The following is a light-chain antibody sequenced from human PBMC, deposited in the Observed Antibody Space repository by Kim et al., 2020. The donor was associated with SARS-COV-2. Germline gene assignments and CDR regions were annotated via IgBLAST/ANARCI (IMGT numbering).Light chain of an antibody. V-gene: IGKV1-12*01. J-gene: IGKJ3*01. Sequence: ESVGDRVTITCRASQDVGSWLAWYQLKPGKAPKLLIFAASVLASGVPSRFSGTGSETFFTLTITSLQLEDFATYSCQQGDTFPFTFGPGTKVDIK. CDR1: QDVGSW. CDR2: AAS. CDR3: QQGDTFPFT.